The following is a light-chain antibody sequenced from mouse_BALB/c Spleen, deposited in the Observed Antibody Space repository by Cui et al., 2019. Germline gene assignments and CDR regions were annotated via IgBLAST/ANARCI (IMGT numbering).Light chain of an antibody. CDR2: WAS. Sequence: DILITQTHKFMSTSVGDRVSISCKASQDVGTAVAWYQQKPGQSPKLLIYWASTRHTGVPDRFTGSGSGTDFTLTISNVQSEDLADYFCQQDSSYPHTFGAGTKLELK. J-gene: IGKJ5*01. CDR3: QQDSSYPHT. V-gene: IGKV6-23*01. CDR1: QDVGTA.